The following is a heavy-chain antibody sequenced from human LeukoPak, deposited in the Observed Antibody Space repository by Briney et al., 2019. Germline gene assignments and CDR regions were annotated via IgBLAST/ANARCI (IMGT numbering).Heavy chain of an antibody. J-gene: IGHJ4*02. Sequence: GGSLRLSCAAFGFTFSTYSMTWVRQAPGKGLEWVSSISTSSSYIYYADSVKGRFTISRDNAKNSLYLQMNSLRAEDTAVYYCANNYGDYDYWGQGTLVTVSS. CDR1: GFTFSTYS. CDR3: ANNYGDYDY. CDR2: ISTSSSYI. V-gene: IGHV3-21*01. D-gene: IGHD4-17*01.